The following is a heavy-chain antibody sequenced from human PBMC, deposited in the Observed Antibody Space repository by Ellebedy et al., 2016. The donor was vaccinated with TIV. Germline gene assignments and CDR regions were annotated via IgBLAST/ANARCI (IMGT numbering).Heavy chain of an antibody. V-gene: IGHV3-7*01. CDR1: GFSSSSYW. J-gene: IGHJ5*02. D-gene: IGHD4-17*01. CDR3: ARRGSYGDYAVKVKSWFDR. Sequence: GESLKISCAASGFSSSSYWMSWVRQAPGKGLEWVANIYQDGSAQYYVDSVKGRFTISRDNAKNSLFLQMNSLRVEDTAVYYCARRGSYGDYAVKVKSWFDRWGRGTLVTVAS. CDR2: IYQDGSAQ.